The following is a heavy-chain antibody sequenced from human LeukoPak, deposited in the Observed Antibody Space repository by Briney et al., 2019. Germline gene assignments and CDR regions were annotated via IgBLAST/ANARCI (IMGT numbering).Heavy chain of an antibody. CDR1: GGSISGYC. V-gene: IGHV4-4*07. CDR3: ARGLYDWNHFFDY. J-gene: IGHJ4*02. D-gene: IGHD1-20*01. Sequence: SETLSLACTVTGGSISGYCWSWIRQPAGKGLEWIGRICTSGSTSYNPSLKSRVTMSLDTSKSQFSLRLSSVTAADTSVYYCARGLYDWNHFFDYWGQGTLVTVSS. CDR2: ICTSGST.